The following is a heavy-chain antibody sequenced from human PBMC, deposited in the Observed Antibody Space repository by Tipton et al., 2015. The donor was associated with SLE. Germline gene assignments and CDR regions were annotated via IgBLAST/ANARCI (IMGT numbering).Heavy chain of an antibody. CDR3: AKEQGGGDYYYGMDV. CDR1: GFTFSSYG. D-gene: IGHD4-17*01. J-gene: IGHJ6*02. Sequence: SLRLSCAASGFTFSSYGMHWVRQAPGKGLEWVAVIWYDGSNKYYADSVKGRFTISRDNSKNTLYLQMNSLRAEDTAVYYCAKEQGGGDYYYGMDVWGQGTTVTVSS. CDR2: IWYDGSNK. V-gene: IGHV3-30*18.